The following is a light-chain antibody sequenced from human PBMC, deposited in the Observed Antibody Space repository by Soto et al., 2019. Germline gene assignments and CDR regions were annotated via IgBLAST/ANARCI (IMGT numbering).Light chain of an antibody. J-gene: IGKJ2*01. CDR3: QQYENWPYT. V-gene: IGKV3-15*01. CDR2: GAS. Sequence: EIVMTQSPATVSLSPGERATLSCRASPGVSNTLAWYQQRPGQAPRLLIYGASIRAPGIPARFSGGGSGTDFTLTITCLQSEDFAVYYCQQYENWPYTFGQGTKLEIK. CDR1: PGVSNT.